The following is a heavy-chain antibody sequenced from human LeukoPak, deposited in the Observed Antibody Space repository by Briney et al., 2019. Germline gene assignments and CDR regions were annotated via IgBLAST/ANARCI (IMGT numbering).Heavy chain of an antibody. J-gene: IGHJ4*02. V-gene: IGHV3-15*01. CDR2: IKSKTDGGTT. CDR1: GFTFSNAW. Sequence: GGSLRLSCAASGFTFSNAWMSWVRQAPGKGLEWVGRIKSKTDGGTTDYDAPVKGRFTISRDDSKNTLYLQMNSLKTEDTAVYYCTTGFPAYCGGDCYYYFDYWGQGTLVTVSS. CDR3: TTGFPAYCGGDCYYYFDY. D-gene: IGHD2-21*01.